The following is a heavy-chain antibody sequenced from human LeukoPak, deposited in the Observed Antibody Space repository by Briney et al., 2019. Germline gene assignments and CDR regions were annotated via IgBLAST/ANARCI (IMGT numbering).Heavy chain of an antibody. CDR2: IYYSGST. J-gene: IGHJ4*02. V-gene: IGHV4-59*01. CDR3: AREGRDGSDY. CDR1: GGSISSYY. D-gene: IGHD5-24*01. Sequence: PSETLSLTCTVSGGSISSYYRSWIRQPPGKGLEWIGYIYYSGSTNYNPSLKSRVTISVDTSKNQFSLKLSSVTAPDTAVYYCAREGRDGSDYWGQGTLVTVSS.